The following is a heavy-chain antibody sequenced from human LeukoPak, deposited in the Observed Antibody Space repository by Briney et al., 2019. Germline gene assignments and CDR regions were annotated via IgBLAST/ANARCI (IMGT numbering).Heavy chain of an antibody. Sequence: PGGSLRLSCAASGFTFDDYGMSWVRQAPGKGLEWVSGINWNGGSTGYADSVKGRFTISRDNAKNSLYLQMNSLRAEDTALYYCARSYSSSYSYYFDYWGQGTLVTVSS. CDR2: INWNGGST. CDR1: GFTFDDYG. J-gene: IGHJ4*02. V-gene: IGHV3-20*04. CDR3: ARSYSSSYSYYFDY. D-gene: IGHD6-6*01.